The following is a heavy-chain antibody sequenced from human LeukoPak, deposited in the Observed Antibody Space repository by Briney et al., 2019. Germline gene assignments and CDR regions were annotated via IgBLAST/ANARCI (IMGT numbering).Heavy chain of an antibody. CDR2: ISAYNGNT. Sequence: VASVKVSCKASGYTFTSYGISWVRQAPGQGLEWMGWISAYNGNTNYAQKLQGRVTMTTDTSTSTAYMELRSLRSDDTAVYYCARDLGGHSSGYDTNDYWGQGTLVTVSS. V-gene: IGHV1-18*01. J-gene: IGHJ4*02. CDR1: GYTFTSYG. D-gene: IGHD6-19*01. CDR3: ARDLGGHSSGYDTNDY.